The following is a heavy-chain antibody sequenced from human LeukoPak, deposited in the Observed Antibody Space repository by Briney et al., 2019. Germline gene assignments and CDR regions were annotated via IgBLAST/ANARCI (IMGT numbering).Heavy chain of an antibody. J-gene: IGHJ4*02. CDR1: GYTFTGYY. CDR3: ARSVVVAATDSPLFDY. CDR2: INPNSGGT. Sequence: ASVKVSCKASGYTFTGYYMHWVRQAPGQGLEWMGWINPNSGGTNYAQKFQGWVTMTRDTSISTAYMELSRLRSDDTAVYDCARSVVVAATDSPLFDYWGQGTLVTVSS. V-gene: IGHV1-2*04. D-gene: IGHD2-15*01.